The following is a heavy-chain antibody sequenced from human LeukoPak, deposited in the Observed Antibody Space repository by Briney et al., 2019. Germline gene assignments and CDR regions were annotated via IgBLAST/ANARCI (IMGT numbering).Heavy chain of an antibody. D-gene: IGHD4-11*01. J-gene: IGHJ3*01. V-gene: IGHV1-18*01. CDR3: ARDRLHALDF. Sequence: ASVKVSCKASGYTFISNGISWMRQAPGQGLEWMGRISSNSGNTRYPQKFQDRVTLTTDTSTATAYMELRSLKFDDTGMYYCARDRLHALDFWGQGTMVTVSS. CDR2: ISSNSGNT. CDR1: GYTFISNG.